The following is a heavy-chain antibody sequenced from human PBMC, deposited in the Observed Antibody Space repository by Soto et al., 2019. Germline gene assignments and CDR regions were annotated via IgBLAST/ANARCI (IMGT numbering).Heavy chain of an antibody. D-gene: IGHD6-13*01. J-gene: IGHJ4*02. V-gene: IGHV4-59*01. CDR1: GGPISSYY. CDR3: ARHIPNSSSWPIDY. Sequence: KSSETLSLTCTVSGGPISSYYWSWIRQPPGKGLEWIGYIYYSGSTNYNPSLKSRVTISVDTSKNQFSLKLSSVTAADTAVYYCARHIPNSSSWPIDYWGQGTLVTVSS. CDR2: IYYSGST.